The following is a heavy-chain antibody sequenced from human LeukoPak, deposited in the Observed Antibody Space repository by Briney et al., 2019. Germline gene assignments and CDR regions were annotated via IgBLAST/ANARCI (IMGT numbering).Heavy chain of an antibody. V-gene: IGHV3-48*03. D-gene: IGHD4-17*01. Sequence: GRSLRLSCAASGFTFSSYTMHWVRQAPGKGLEWVSYISASGNTIYYADSVKGRFTISRDVAKDSVYLQMNSLRAEDTAVYYCARDRQGDYGFDYWGQGTLVTVSS. CDR3: ARDRQGDYGFDY. CDR1: GFTFSSYT. CDR2: ISASGNTI. J-gene: IGHJ4*02.